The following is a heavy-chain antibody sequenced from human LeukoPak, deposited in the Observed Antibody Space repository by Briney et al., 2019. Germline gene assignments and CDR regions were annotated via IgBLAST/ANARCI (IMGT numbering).Heavy chain of an antibody. J-gene: IGHJ4*02. Sequence: ASVKVSCKASVYSFTTYHIHWVRQAPGQGLEWMGIIKDSGTTIYPQKFQGRVTMTRDTSTSTVYMEVSSLRSEDTAVYYCAREGPHTFYFDYWGQGTLVTVSS. V-gene: IGHV1-46*01. CDR1: VYSFTTYH. D-gene: IGHD3-16*01. CDR3: AREGPHTFYFDY. CDR2: IKDSGTT.